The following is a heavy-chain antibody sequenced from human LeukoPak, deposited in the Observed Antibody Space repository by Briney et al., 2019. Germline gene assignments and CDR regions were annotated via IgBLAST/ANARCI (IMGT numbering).Heavy chain of an antibody. D-gene: IGHD1/OR15-1a*01. CDR1: GFTFSSYA. V-gene: IGHV3-23*01. Sequence: PGGSLRLSCAASGFTFSSYAMNWVRQAPGQGLEWVSGITGDAYSTYYADSVKGRFTISRDNSKNTLFLQMDTLRAEDTAVYYCAKMSGAGTCMDVWGQGTTVTVSS. CDR2: ITGDAYST. J-gene: IGHJ6*02. CDR3: AKMSGAGTCMDV.